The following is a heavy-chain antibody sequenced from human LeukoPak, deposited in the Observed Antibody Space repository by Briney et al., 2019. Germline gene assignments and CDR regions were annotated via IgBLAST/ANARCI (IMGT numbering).Heavy chain of an antibody. CDR1: GGSFSGYY. J-gene: IGHJ4*02. D-gene: IGHD3-10*01. CDR2: INHSGST. V-gene: IGHV4-34*01. Sequence: SETLSLTCAVYGGSFSGYYWSWIRQPPGKGLEWIGEINHSGSTNYNPSLKSRVTISVDTSKNQFSLKLSSVTAADTAVYYCARVALRLRGYPFDYWGQGTLVTVSP. CDR3: ARVALRLRGYPFDY.